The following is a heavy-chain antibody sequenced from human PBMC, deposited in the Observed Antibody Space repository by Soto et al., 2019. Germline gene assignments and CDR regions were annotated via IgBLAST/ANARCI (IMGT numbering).Heavy chain of an antibody. CDR1: GGSISSYY. D-gene: IGHD1-1*01. Sequence: PSETLSLTCTVSGGSISSYYWSWIRQPPGKGLEWIGYIYYSGSTNYNPSLKSRVTISVDTSKNQFSLKLSSVTAADTAVYYCARHALEWNDVPYFDYWGQGTLVT. CDR2: IYYSGST. V-gene: IGHV4-59*08. CDR3: ARHALEWNDVPYFDY. J-gene: IGHJ4*02.